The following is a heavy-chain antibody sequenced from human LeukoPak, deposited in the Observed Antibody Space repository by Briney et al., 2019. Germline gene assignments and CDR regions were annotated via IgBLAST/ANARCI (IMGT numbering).Heavy chain of an antibody. CDR3: ARDFGDSSSWTLDY. CDR2: INSDGSST. Sequence: GGSLRLSCAAPGFTFSSYWMYWVRQAPGKGLVWVSRINSDGSSTSYADSVKGRFTISRDNARNTLYLQMNSLRADDTAVYYCARDFGDSSSWTLDYWGQGTLVTVSS. CDR1: GFTFSSYW. J-gene: IGHJ4*02. D-gene: IGHD6-13*01. V-gene: IGHV3-74*01.